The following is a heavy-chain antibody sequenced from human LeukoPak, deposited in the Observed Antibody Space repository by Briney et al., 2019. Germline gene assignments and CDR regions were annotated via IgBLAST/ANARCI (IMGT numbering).Heavy chain of an antibody. J-gene: IGHJ4*02. CDR2: IWYDGSNK. CDR3: ARDKWAALDY. D-gene: IGHD2-8*01. V-gene: IGHV3-33*01. CDR1: GFTFSSYG. Sequence: GRSLRLSCAASGFTFSSYGMHWVRQAPAKGLEWVAVIWYDGSNKYYADSVKGRFTISRDNSKNTLYLQMNSLRAEDTAVYYCARDKWAALDYWGQGTLVTVSS.